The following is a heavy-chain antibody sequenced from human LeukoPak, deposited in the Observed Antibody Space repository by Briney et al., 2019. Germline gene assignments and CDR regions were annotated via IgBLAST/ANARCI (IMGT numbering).Heavy chain of an antibody. J-gene: IGHJ4*02. CDR2: INPSGGST. CDR1: GGTFSSYA. CDR3: ARATLSDYYFNY. Sequence: GASVKVSCKASGGTFSSYAISWVRQAPGQGLEWMGIINPSGGSTSYAQKFQGRVTMTRDTSTNTVYMELSSLRSEDTAVYFCARATLSDYYFNYWGQGTLVTVSS. V-gene: IGHV1-46*01.